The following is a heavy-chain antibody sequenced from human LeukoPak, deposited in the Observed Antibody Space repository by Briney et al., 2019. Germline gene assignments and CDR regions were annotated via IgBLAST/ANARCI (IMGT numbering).Heavy chain of an antibody. D-gene: IGHD6-13*01. J-gene: IGHJ3*02. CDR1: GSTFSSYS. Sequence: GRSLRLSCAASGSTFSSYSMNWVRQAPGKGLEWVSYISSSSSTIYYADSVKGRFTISRDNAKNSLYLQMNSLRAEDTAVYYCARVGGIAAAKDAFDIWGQGTMVTVSS. CDR2: ISSSSSTI. V-gene: IGHV3-48*01. CDR3: ARVGGIAAAKDAFDI.